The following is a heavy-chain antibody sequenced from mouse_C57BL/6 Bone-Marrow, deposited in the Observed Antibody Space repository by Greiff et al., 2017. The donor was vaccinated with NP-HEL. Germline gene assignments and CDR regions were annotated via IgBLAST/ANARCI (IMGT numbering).Heavy chain of an antibody. V-gene: IGHV1-81*01. J-gene: IGHJ2*01. CDR2: IYPRSGNT. CDR1: GYTFTSYG. Sequence: VQLVESGAELARPGASVKLSCKASGYTFTSYGISWVKQRTGQGLEWIGEIYPRSGNTYYNEKFKGKATLTADKSSSTAYMELRSLTSEDSAVYFCARANWDAYFDYWGQGTTLTVSS. D-gene: IGHD4-1*01. CDR3: ARANWDAYFDY.